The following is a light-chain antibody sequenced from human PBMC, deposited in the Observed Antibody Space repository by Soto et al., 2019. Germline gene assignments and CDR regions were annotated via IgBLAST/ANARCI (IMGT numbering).Light chain of an antibody. J-gene: IGLJ1*01. CDR1: SSNIGSNT. V-gene: IGLV1-44*01. Sequence: QSVLTQPPSASGTPGQRVTISCSGSSSNIGSNTVSWYQQVPGTAPKLLIYSNNQRPSGVPDRFSGSKSGTSASLATSGLQSEDEADYYSAAWDDSLNALVFGTGTKLTVL. CDR3: AAWDDSLNALV. CDR2: SNN.